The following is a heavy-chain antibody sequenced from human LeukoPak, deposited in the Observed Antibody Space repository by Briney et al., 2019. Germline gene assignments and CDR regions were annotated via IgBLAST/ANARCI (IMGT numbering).Heavy chain of an antibody. D-gene: IGHD5-18*01. V-gene: IGHV1-24*01. J-gene: IGHJ4*02. Sequence: ASVKVSCKVSGYTLTELSMHWVRQAPGKGLEWMGGFDPEDGETIYAQKFQGRVTMTEDTSTDTAYMELSSLRSEDTAVYYCARSSGYSYGTQFDYWGQGTLVTVSS. CDR3: ARSSGYSYGTQFDY. CDR2: FDPEDGET. CDR1: GYTLTELS.